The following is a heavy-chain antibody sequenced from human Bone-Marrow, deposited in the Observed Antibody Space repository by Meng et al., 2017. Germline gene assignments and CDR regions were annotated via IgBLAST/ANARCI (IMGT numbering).Heavy chain of an antibody. J-gene: IGHJ5*02. D-gene: IGHD3-10*01. CDR3: ARVSVRGVIRWFDP. CDR1: GYTFTGYY. CDR2: INPHSGGT. V-gene: IGHV1-2*06. Sequence: QGQLGQAGGEVKRPGASVKVSCKASGYTFTGYYMHWVRQAPGQGLEWMGRINPHSGGTNYAQKFQGRVAMTRDTSISTAYMELSRLRSDDTAVYYCARVSVRGVIRWFDPWGQGTLVTVSS.